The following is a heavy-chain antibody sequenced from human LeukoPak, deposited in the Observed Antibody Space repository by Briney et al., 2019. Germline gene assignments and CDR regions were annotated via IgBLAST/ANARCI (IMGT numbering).Heavy chain of an antibody. V-gene: IGHV4-39*07. Sequence: SETLSLTCTVSGGSISSSSYYWGWIRQPPGKGLEWIGSIYQSGSTFYNPPLKSRVTISVDKSKNQFSLKLSSVTAADTAVYYCATNSGSYYGYWGQGTLVTVSS. CDR3: ATNSGSYYGY. D-gene: IGHD1-26*01. CDR1: GGSISSSSYY. J-gene: IGHJ4*02. CDR2: IYQSGST.